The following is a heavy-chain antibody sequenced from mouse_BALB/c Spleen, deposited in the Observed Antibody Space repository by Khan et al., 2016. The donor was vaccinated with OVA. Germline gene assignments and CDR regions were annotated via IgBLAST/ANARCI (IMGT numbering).Heavy chain of an antibody. CDR2: INPSSGYT. V-gene: IGHV1-4*01. CDR3: ARDGAYYRNDGWFAY. CDR1: GYTFTSYT. J-gene: IGHJ3*01. D-gene: IGHD2-14*01. Sequence: VPLQQSGAELARPGASVKMSCKASGYTFTSYTIHWIKQRPGQGLEWIGYINPSSGYTNYNQKFKDKATLTADKSSTTAYMQLSSLTSDDAAVYYCARDGAYYRNDGWFAYWGQGTLVTVSA.